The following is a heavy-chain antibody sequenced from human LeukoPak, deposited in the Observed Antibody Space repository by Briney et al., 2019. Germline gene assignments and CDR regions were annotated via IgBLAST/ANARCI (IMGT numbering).Heavy chain of an antibody. Sequence: PGRSLRLSCATSGFTFSVYAMHWVRQAPGMGLEWVASISWNSGTKDYADSVKGRFTISRDNAEKSLFLQMNTLRPEDTAFYYCAKASSHWYFDLWGRGTLVTVSS. CDR2: ISWNSGTK. J-gene: IGHJ2*01. CDR3: AKASSHWYFDL. CDR1: GFTFSVYA. V-gene: IGHV3-9*01.